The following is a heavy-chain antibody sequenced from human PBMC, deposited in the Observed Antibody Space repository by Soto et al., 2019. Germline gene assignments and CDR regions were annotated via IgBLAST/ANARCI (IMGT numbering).Heavy chain of an antibody. CDR3: AKGLVVTHYYYYGMDV. J-gene: IGHJ6*02. Sequence: GGSLRLSCAASGFTFSSYAMSWVRQAPGKGLEWVSAISGSGGSTYYADSVKGRFTISRDNSKNTLYLQMNSLRAEDTALYYCAKGLVVTHYYYYGMDVWGQGTTVTVSS. D-gene: IGHD2-15*01. CDR2: ISGSGGST. V-gene: IGHV3-23*01. CDR1: GFTFSSYA.